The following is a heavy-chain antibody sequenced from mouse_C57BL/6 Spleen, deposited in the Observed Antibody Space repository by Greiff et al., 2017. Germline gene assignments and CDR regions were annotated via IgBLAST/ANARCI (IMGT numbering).Heavy chain of an antibody. CDR2: IWSGGST. CDR1: GFSLTSYG. J-gene: IGHJ3*01. V-gene: IGHV2-2*01. D-gene: IGHD4-1*02. Sequence: VKLVESGPGLVQPSQSLSITCTVSGFSLTSYGVHWVRQSPGKGLEWLGVIWSGGSTDYNAAFISRLSISKDNSKSQVFFKMNSLQADDTAIYYCASNWEGFAYWGQGTLVTVSA. CDR3: ASNWEGFAY.